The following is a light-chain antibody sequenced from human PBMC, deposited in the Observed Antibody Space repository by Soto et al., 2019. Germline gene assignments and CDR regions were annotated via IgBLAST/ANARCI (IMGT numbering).Light chain of an antibody. Sequence: DPQMTPKASNRLAYVKDRVTITCRASQSISGWLAWYQQRPGTAPKLMIYKASTLETGVPSRFSGSGSGTEFTLTISSLQSDDFALYYCQHYNCYSEAFGQGTKVDIK. V-gene: IGKV1-5*03. CDR2: KAS. CDR3: QHYNCYSEA. CDR1: QSISGW. J-gene: IGKJ1*01.